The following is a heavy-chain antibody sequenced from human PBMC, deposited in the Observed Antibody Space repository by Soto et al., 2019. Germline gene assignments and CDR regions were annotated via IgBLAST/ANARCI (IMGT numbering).Heavy chain of an antibody. CDR1: GYTFTSYA. J-gene: IGHJ4*02. CDR2: INAGNGDT. Sequence: ASVKVSCKASGYTFTSYAMHWVRQAPGQRLEWMGWINAGNGDTKYSQKFQGRVTITRDTSASTAYMELSSLRSEDTAVYYCARGIAAALINYFDYWGQGTLVTVSS. V-gene: IGHV1-3*01. D-gene: IGHD6-13*01. CDR3: ARGIAAALINYFDY.